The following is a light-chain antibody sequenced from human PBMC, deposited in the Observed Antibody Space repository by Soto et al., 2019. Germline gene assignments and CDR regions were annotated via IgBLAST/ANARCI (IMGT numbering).Light chain of an antibody. V-gene: IGLV1-44*01. Sequence: QLVLTQPPSVSGTPGQRVTISCSGSNSNIGRNTVNWYQQLPGAAPNLLIYSNNQRPSGVPDRFSGSKSGTSASLAISGLQSEDEADYYCAAWDESPNVPVFGGGTKLTVL. J-gene: IGLJ3*02. CDR1: NSNIGRNT. CDR2: SNN. CDR3: AAWDESPNVPV.